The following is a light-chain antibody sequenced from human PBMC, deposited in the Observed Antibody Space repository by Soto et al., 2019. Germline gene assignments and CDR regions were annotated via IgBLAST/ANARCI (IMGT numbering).Light chain of an antibody. Sequence: AIQMTQSPSSLSASVVDRVTITCSASQDIRKDLAWYQQKPGKAPQILIYGASTLQTGVASRFSGSGSATDFTLTISSLQPEDSAAYYCLQDYNYPFTFGQGTKVDI. V-gene: IGKV1-6*01. CDR3: LQDYNYPFT. CDR2: GAS. CDR1: QDIRKD. J-gene: IGKJ2*01.